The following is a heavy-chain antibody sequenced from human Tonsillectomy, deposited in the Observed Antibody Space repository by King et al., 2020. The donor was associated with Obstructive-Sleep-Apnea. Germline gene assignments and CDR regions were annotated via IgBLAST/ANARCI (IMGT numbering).Heavy chain of an antibody. CDR2: IYYSGGS. Sequence: QLQESGPGLVKPSETLSLTCTVSGGSISSSSYSWGWIRQPPGKGLEWIGNIYYSGGSYSNPSLKSRVSMSGDTSKTQFSLRLSSVTAADTAVYYCGCMAATPQTYGMDVWGQGTTVTVSS. CDR1: GGSISSSSYS. CDR3: GCMAATPQTYGMDV. J-gene: IGHJ6*02. D-gene: IGHD6-25*01. V-gene: IGHV4-39*07.